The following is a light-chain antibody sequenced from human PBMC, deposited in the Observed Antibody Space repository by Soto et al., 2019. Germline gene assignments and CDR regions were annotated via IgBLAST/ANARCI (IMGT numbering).Light chain of an antibody. CDR1: SSNIGNNF. V-gene: IGLV1-51*01. J-gene: IGLJ2*01. CDR3: ATWDSSLSAHV. CDR2: DND. Sequence: QSVMTQPPSVSAAPGQKVAISCSGSSSNIGNNFVSWYQQFPGTAPKLLIYDNDKRPSGIPDRFSGSKSGTSATLGITGLQTGDEADYYCATWDSSLSAHVFGGGTKLTVL.